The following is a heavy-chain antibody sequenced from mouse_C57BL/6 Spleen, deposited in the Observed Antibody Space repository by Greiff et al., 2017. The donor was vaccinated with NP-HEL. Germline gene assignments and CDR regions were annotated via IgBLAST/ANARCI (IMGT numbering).Heavy chain of an antibody. J-gene: IGHJ4*01. Sequence: QVQLQQPGAELVKPGASVKLSCKASGYTFTSYWMHWVKQRPGQGLEWIGMIHPNSGSTNYNEKLKSKATLTVDKSSSTAYMQLSSLTSEDSAVYYCARGVYYAMDYWGQGTSVTVSS. V-gene: IGHV1-64*01. CDR1: GYTFTSYW. CDR2: IHPNSGST. CDR3: ARGVYYAMDY.